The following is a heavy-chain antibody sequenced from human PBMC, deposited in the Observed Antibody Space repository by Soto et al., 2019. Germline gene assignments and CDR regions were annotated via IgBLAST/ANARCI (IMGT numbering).Heavy chain of an antibody. CDR2: INPNSGGT. D-gene: IGHD5-12*01. J-gene: IGHJ4*02. Sequence: QVQLVQSGAEVKKPGASVKVSCKASGYTFTGYYMHWVRQAPGQGLEWMGWINPNSGGTNYAQKCQGWVTMTRDTSNSTAYMGLSRLRSDDTAVYYCARDGDGYNYYFDSWGQGTLVTVSS. CDR1: GYTFTGYY. CDR3: ARDGDGYNYYFDS. V-gene: IGHV1-2*04.